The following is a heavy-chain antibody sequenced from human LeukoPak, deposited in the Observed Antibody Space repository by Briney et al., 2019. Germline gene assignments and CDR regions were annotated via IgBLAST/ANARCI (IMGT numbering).Heavy chain of an antibody. V-gene: IGHV3-21*01. J-gene: IGHJ4*02. CDR2: ISSSSSYI. D-gene: IGHD3-3*01. CDR1: GFTFSSYA. CDR3: ARAIRKWDYGFWSGSAGGEGSCSY. Sequence: PGGSLRLSCAASGFTFSSYAMSWVRQAPGKGLEWVSSISSSSSYIYYADSVKGRFTISRDNAKNSLYLQMNSLRAEDTAVYYCARAIRKWDYGFWSGSAGGEGSCSYWGQGTLVTVSS.